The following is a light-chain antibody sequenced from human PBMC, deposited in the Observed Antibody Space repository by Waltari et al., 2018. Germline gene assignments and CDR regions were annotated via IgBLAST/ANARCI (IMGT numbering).Light chain of an antibody. CDR3: SSYAGSVV. J-gene: IGLJ3*02. CDR2: GVN. CDR1: SSHIGSYNV. V-gene: IGLV2-23*02. Sequence: QSALTQPASVSGSRGQSITISRTGSSSHIGSYNVVSWYQHHPGKAPKLLIYGVNNRPSGVSNRFSGSKSGNTASLTISGLQAEDEADYYCSSYAGSVVFGGGTKLTVL.